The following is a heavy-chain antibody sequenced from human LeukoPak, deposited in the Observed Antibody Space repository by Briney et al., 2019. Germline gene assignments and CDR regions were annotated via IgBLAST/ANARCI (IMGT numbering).Heavy chain of an antibody. CDR1: GFTFSRSA. Sequence: GGSLRLSCAASGFTFSRSAMTWVRQTPGKGLDWVSSISSSGNTFYADSVKGRFTISRDNSKNMLYPQMNSLRAEDTAVYYCVKGRISEDGLDFWGQGTLVTVSS. V-gene: IGHV3-23*01. D-gene: IGHD6-13*01. J-gene: IGHJ4*02. CDR3: VKGRISEDGLDF. CDR2: ISSSGNT.